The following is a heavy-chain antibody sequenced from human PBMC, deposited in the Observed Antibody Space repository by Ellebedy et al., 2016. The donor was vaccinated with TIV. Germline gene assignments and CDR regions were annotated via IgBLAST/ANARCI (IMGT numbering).Heavy chain of an antibody. V-gene: IGHV3-23*01. J-gene: IGHJ4*02. D-gene: IGHD6-13*01. CDR3: AKLSGVLSWYADY. Sequence: PSETLSLTCAASGFTFGCCAMSWVRQAPGKGLEWVSVISNGGDTTYADSVKGRFTISRDNSKNTLYLQMNSLRADDTAIYYCAKLSGVLSWYADYWGLGTLVTVSS. CDR1: GFTFGCCA. CDR2: ISNGGDTT.